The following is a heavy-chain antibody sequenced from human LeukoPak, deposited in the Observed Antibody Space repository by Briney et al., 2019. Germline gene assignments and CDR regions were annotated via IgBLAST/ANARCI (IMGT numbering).Heavy chain of an antibody. CDR2: INPNSGNT. Sequence: ASVKVSCKASGYTFTGYYMHWVRQAPGQGLEWMGWINPNSGNTNYVQKLQGRVTMTTDTSTSTAYMELRSLRSDDTAVYYCARDDSSGGVGFDYWGQGTLVTVSS. J-gene: IGHJ4*02. D-gene: IGHD3-22*01. V-gene: IGHV1-18*04. CDR3: ARDDSSGGVGFDY. CDR1: GYTFTGYY.